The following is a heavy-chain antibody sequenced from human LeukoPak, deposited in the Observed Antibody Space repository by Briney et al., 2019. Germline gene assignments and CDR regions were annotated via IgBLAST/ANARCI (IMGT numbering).Heavy chain of an antibody. D-gene: IGHD3-22*01. J-gene: IGHJ4*02. CDR1: GGSINSSY. CDR2: IYYRGNT. V-gene: IGHV4-59*12. CDR3: ARENYDSSGYYDRFDY. Sequence: SDTLSLPCTVCGGSINSSYWRWIREPPAKGLEAVVYIYYRGNTNYNPSFKSQVAISVDTSKNQFSLKLSPVTDADTAVYYCARENYDSSGYYDRFDYWGQGTLVTVSS.